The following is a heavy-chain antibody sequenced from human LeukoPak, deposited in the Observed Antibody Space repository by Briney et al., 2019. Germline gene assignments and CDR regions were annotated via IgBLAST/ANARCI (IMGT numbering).Heavy chain of an antibody. D-gene: IGHD5-18*01. CDR2: INHSGST. CDR3: AITRGGGYSN. Sequence: SETLSLTCAVYGGSFSGYYWSWIRQPPGKGLEWIGEINHSGSTNYNLSLKSRVTISVDTSKNQFSLKLSSVTAADTAVYYCAITRGGGYSNWGQGTLVTVSS. V-gene: IGHV4-34*01. J-gene: IGHJ4*02. CDR1: GGSFSGYY.